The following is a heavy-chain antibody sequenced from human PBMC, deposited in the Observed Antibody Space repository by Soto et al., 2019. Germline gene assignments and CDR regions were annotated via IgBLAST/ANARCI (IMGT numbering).Heavy chain of an antibody. V-gene: IGHV3-30-3*01. D-gene: IGHD3-9*01. CDR3: ARDNGGWKYDILTGPYDY. J-gene: IGHJ4*02. Sequence: GGSLRLSCAASGFTFSSYAMHWVRQAPGKGLEWVAVISYDGSNKYYADSVKGRFTISRDNSKNTLYLQMNSLRAEDTAVYYCARDNGGWKYDILTGPYDYWGQGTLVTVSS. CDR2: ISYDGSNK. CDR1: GFTFSSYA.